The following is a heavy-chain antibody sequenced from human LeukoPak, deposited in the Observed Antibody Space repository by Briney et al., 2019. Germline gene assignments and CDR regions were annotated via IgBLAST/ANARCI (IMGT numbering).Heavy chain of an antibody. CDR2: INPNTSGT. CDR1: GYTFTGYY. D-gene: IGHD3-16*01. Sequence: ASVKVSCKASGYTFTGYYMHWVRQAPGQGLEWMGWINPNTSGTNYAQKFQGSVTMTRDTSISTAYMELSRLRSDDTAVFYCARDVWGVGAPRLDYWGQGTLVTVSS. CDR3: ARDVWGVGAPRLDY. J-gene: IGHJ4*02. V-gene: IGHV1-2*02.